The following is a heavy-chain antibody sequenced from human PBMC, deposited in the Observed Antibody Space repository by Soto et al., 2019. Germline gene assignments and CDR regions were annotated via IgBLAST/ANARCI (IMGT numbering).Heavy chain of an antibody. J-gene: IGHJ4*02. CDR1: GGSISSYY. Sequence: PSETLSLTCTVSGGSISSYYWSWIRQPPGKGLEWIGYIYYSGSTNYNPSLKSRVTISVDTSKNQFSLKLSSVTAADTAVYYCARGRSGYYYYFDYWGQGTLVTVSS. V-gene: IGHV4-59*01. CDR3: ARGRSGYYYYFDY. CDR2: IYYSGST. D-gene: IGHD3-3*01.